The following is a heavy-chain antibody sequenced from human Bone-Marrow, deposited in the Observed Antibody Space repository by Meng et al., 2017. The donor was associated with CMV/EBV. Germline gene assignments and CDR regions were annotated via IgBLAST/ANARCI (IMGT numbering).Heavy chain of an antibody. J-gene: IGHJ6*02. D-gene: IGHD5-18*01. Sequence: GGSLRLSCAASGFTFSNAWMSWVRQAPGKGLEWVGRIKSKTDGGTTDYAAPVKGRFTISRDDSKNTLYLQMNSLRAEDTAVYYCARASPLDTAMVFYYYYGMDVWGQGTTVTVSS. CDR2: IKSKTDGGTT. V-gene: IGHV3-15*05. CDR1: GFTFSNAW. CDR3: ARASPLDTAMVFYYYYGMDV.